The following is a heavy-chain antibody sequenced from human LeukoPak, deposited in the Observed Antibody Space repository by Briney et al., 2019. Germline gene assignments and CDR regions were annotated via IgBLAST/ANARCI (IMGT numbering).Heavy chain of an antibody. CDR1: RYTFTTYG. CDR3: ARYYYGSGSYKGVDV. V-gene: IGHV1-3*01. D-gene: IGHD3-10*01. CDR2: INAGNGNT. Sequence: WASVKVSCKASRYTFTTYGMNWVRQAPGQRLEWMGWINAGNGNTKYSQKFQGRVTITRDTSASTAYMELSSLRSEDTAVYYCARYYYGSGSYKGVDVWGQGTTVTVSS. J-gene: IGHJ6*02.